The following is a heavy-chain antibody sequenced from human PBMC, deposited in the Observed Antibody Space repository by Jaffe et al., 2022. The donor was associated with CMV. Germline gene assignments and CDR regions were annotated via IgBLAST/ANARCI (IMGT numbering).Heavy chain of an antibody. Sequence: QVQLQQWGAGLLKPSETLSLTCAVYGGSFSGYYWSWIRQPPGKGLEWIGEINHSGSTNYNPSLKSRVTISVDTSKNQFSLKLSSVTAADTAVYYCARVNYDFWSGYYTGFDYWGQGTLVTVSS. CDR2: INHSGST. CDR1: GGSFSGYY. J-gene: IGHJ4*02. V-gene: IGHV4-34*01. CDR3: ARVNYDFWSGYYTGFDY. D-gene: IGHD3-3*01.